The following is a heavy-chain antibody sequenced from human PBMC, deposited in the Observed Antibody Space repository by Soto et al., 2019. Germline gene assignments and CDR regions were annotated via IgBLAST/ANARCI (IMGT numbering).Heavy chain of an antibody. J-gene: IGHJ6*02. Sequence: PGESLKISCPCSGYSFTIYWISWVRQMPGKGLEWMGRIDPSDSYTNYSPSFQGHVTISADKSISTAYLQWSSLKASDTAMYYCASAPDIVVNYYGMDVWGQGTTVTVS. CDR3: ASAPDIVVNYYGMDV. V-gene: IGHV5-10-1*01. CDR1: GYSFTIYW. D-gene: IGHD2-2*01. CDR2: IDPSDSYT.